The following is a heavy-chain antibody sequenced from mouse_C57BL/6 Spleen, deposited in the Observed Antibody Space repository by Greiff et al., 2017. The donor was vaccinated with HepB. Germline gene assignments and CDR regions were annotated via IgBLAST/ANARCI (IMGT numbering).Heavy chain of an antibody. CDR3: ARDGNSSWFAY. J-gene: IGHJ3*01. Sequence: VPLQQSGPELVKPGASVKISCKASGYAFSSSWMNWVKQRPGKGREGIGRIYPGDGDTNYNGKFKGKATLTADKSSSTAYMQLSSLTSEDSAVYFCARDGNSSWFAYWGQGTLVTVSA. V-gene: IGHV1-82*01. D-gene: IGHD2-1*01. CDR2: IYPGDGDT. CDR1: GYAFSSSW.